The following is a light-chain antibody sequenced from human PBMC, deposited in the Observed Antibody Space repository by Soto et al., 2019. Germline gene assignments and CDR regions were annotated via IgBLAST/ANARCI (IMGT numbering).Light chain of an antibody. J-gene: IGKJ4*01. CDR3: QQYCSSPQLT. V-gene: IGKV3-20*01. CDR2: VAS. CDR1: QSVSSSY. Sequence: IVLTQSPGTLSLSPGERATLSCRASQSVSSSYLAWYQQKPGQAPRLLIYVASSRATGIPDRFSGSGSGTDFTLTISRLEPEDFAVYYCQQYCSSPQLTFGGGTKVEIK.